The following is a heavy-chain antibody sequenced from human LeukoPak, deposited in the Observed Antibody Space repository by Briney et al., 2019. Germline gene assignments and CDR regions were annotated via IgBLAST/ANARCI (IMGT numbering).Heavy chain of an antibody. D-gene: IGHD6-13*01. J-gene: IGHJ4*02. Sequence: SETLSLTCTVSGGSISGSSYYWGWIRQPPGKGLEWIGSIFYSGSAYYNPSLKSRVAISVDTSKNQFSLKLSSVTAADTAVYYCASGPRIAAGDTVDYWGQGTLVTVSS. CDR1: GGSISGSSYY. V-gene: IGHV4-39*07. CDR3: ASGPRIAAGDTVDY. CDR2: IFYSGSA.